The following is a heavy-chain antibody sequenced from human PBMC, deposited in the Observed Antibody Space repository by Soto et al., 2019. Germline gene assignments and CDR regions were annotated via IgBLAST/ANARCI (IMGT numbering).Heavy chain of an antibody. Sequence: GGSLRLSCAASGFTFSDYYMTWIRQAPGKGLEWISYISDSSKYTNYADSVKGRFTISRDNAKNSLYLQMNSLRAEDTAVYYCAKDCSYGYFDYWGQGTLVTVSS. CDR2: ISDSSKYT. D-gene: IGHD5-18*01. CDR3: AKDCSYGYFDY. CDR1: GFTFSDYY. J-gene: IGHJ4*02. V-gene: IGHV3-11*05.